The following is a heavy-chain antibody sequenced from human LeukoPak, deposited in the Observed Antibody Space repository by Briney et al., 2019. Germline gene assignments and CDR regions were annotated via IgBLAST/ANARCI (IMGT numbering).Heavy chain of an antibody. CDR2: IYYSGST. V-gene: IGHV4-59*01. Sequence: SETLSLTCTVSGGSISSYYWSWIRQPPGKGLEWIGYIYYSGSTNYNPSLKSRVTISVDTFKNQFCLKLSSVTAADTAVYYCARGRIAAAGTGPYYYGMDVWGQGTTVTVSS. J-gene: IGHJ6*02. CDR1: GGSISSYY. CDR3: ARGRIAAAGTGPYYYGMDV. D-gene: IGHD6-13*01.